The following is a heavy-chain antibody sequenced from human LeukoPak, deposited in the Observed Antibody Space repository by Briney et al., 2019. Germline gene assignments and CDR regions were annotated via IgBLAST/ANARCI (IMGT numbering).Heavy chain of an antibody. CDR3: ARRRAVAGLRGRGTNWYFDL. Sequence: GSLRLSCAASGFTFSNYWMSWIRQPPGKGLEWIGEINHSGSTNYNPSLKSRVTISVDTSKNQFSLKLSSVTAADTAVYYCARRRAVAGLRGRGTNWYFDLWGRGTLVTVSS. V-gene: IGHV4-34*01. CDR2: INHSGST. D-gene: IGHD6-19*01. J-gene: IGHJ2*01. CDR1: GFTFSNYW.